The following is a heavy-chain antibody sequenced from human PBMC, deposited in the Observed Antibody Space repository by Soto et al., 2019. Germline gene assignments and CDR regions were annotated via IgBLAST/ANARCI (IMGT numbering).Heavy chain of an antibody. CDR2: IVVGSGHI. V-gene: IGHV1-58*02. Sequence: GASVKVSCKASGFTFINSAIQWVRQARGQRLEWMGWIVVGSGHINYAQKFQERLSITRDMSTSTAYMELSSLTLEDTAVYYCAAVQGGGPIFLFWGQGPLVPVSS. D-gene: IGHD3-16*01. CDR3: AAVQGGGPIFLF. J-gene: IGHJ4*02. CDR1: GFTFINSA.